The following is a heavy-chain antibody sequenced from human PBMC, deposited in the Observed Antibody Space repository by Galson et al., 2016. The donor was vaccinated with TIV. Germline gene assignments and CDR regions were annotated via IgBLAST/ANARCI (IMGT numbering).Heavy chain of an antibody. Sequence: RLSCAASGFMFSSDWMTWVRQAPGKGLEWVASINQDGSDSPYVDSVKGRFTISRDNAKKSLFLQMNGLRGEDTGVYYCAPGVSAASTGVNWGQGTLVTVSS. J-gene: IGHJ4*02. V-gene: IGHV3-7*01. CDR3: APGVSAASTGVN. D-gene: IGHD6-13*01. CDR1: GFMFSSDW. CDR2: INQDGSDS.